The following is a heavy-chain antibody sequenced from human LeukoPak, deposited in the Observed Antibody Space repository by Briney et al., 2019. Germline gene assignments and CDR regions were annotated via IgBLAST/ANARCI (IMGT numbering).Heavy chain of an antibody. CDR3: ARDRAPYYYDSSAYYFDY. J-gene: IGHJ4*02. V-gene: IGHV1-2*02. CDR1: GYTFTGYY. CDR2: INPNSGGT. D-gene: IGHD3-22*01. Sequence: ASVKVFCKASGYTFTGYYMHWVRQAPGQGLEWMGWINPNSGGTNYAQKFQGRVTMTRDTSISTAYMELSRLRSDDTAVYYCARDRAPYYYDSSAYYFDYWGQGTLVTVSS.